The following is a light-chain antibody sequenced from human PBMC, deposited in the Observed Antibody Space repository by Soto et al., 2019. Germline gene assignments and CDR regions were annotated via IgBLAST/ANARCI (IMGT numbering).Light chain of an antibody. CDR2: GAS. V-gene: IGKV1-27*01. J-gene: IGKJ5*01. CDR3: QKYSSVIT. CDR1: QGISSF. Sequence: DIQMTQSPSSLSASVGDRVTITCRASQGISSFVAWYQQKPGKVPRLLISGASTLQSGVPSRFSGSGSGTDFTLTSTSLQPEDVATYYRQKYSSVITFGQGTRLEIK.